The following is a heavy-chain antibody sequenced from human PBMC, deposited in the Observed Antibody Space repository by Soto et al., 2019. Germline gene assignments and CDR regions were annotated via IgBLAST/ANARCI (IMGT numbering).Heavy chain of an antibody. V-gene: IGHV4-30-4*01. CDR3: ARDRQYFDRSGHYFWNWFNP. Sequence: SETLSLTCTVSGDSISRGDYFWGWIRQPPWEGLEWIGYIHNSGNTFYNPSLKSRLTMSVDTSKNQFSLKLSSVTAADTAVYYCARDRQYFDRSGHYFWNWFNPWGQGXLVTVYS. D-gene: IGHD3-22*01. J-gene: IGHJ5*02. CDR1: GDSISRGDYF. CDR2: IHNSGNT.